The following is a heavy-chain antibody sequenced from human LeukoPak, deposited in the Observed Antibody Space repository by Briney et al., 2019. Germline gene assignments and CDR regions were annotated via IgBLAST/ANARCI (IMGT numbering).Heavy chain of an antibody. CDR2: INHDGSDI. CDR3: VRDSNFKIDY. Sequence: GGSLRLSCAVSGFTVSTYVMHWVRRAPGEGLVWVSRINHDGSDISYADSVKGRSTISRDNAKNTLYLQMNSLRADDTAIYYCVRDSNFKIDYWGQGTLVTVSS. D-gene: IGHD5-24*01. V-gene: IGHV3-74*01. J-gene: IGHJ4*02. CDR1: GFTVSTYV.